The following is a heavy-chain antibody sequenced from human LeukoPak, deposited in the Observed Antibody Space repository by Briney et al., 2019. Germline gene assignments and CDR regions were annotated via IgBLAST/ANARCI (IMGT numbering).Heavy chain of an antibody. V-gene: IGHV4-38-2*02. CDR3: ARAREPLVYTYYFDY. CDR1: GYSISSGYF. J-gene: IGHJ4*02. CDR2: IYHSGTT. Sequence: PSETLSLTCTVSGYSISSGYFWGWIRQPPGKGLEWIGRIYHSGTTYYNPSLKSRVTFSVDTSKNQFSLKLSSVTAADTAMYYCARAREPLVYTYYFDYWGQGTLVTVSS. D-gene: IGHD6-13*01.